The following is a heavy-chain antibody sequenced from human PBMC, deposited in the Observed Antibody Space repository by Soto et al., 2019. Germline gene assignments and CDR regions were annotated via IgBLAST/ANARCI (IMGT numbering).Heavy chain of an antibody. CDR2: FDPEDGET. D-gene: IGHD1-7*01. CDR3: ATVGNWNFYYYYYGMDV. Sequence: ASVKVSCKVSGYTLTELSMHWVRQAPGKGLEWMGGFDPEDGETIYAQKFQGRVTMTEDTSTDTVYMELSSLRSEDTAVYYCATVGNWNFYYYYYGMDVWGHGTTVTVSS. CDR1: GYTLTELS. V-gene: IGHV1-24*01. J-gene: IGHJ6*02.